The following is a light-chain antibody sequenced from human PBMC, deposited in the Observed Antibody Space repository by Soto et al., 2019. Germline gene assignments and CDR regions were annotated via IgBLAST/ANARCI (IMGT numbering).Light chain of an antibody. Sequence: SVLTQPASVSGSPGQSITISCTGTSSDVGSYLYVSWFQQHPGKAPKLIIFEVSDRPSGVSTRFSGSKSGDTASLTISGLQADDEADYYCSSYTSGRDVYVFGGGTKVTVL. V-gene: IGLV2-14*01. CDR1: SSDVGSYLY. CDR2: EVS. CDR3: SSYTSGRDVYV. J-gene: IGLJ1*01.